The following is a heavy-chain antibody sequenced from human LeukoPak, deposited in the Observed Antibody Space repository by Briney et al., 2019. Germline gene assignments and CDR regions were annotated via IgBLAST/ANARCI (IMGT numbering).Heavy chain of an antibody. Sequence: ASVTVSCKASGYTFTKYYMHWVRQAPGQGLAWVGIINPSGGSTSYAQKFQGRVTITRDTSTSTVYMELSSLRAADTAVYYCARHQNLYKYFDYWGQGTLVTVSS. CDR2: INPSGGST. J-gene: IGHJ4*02. CDR3: ARHQNLYKYFDY. D-gene: IGHD1-14*01. V-gene: IGHV1-46*03. CDR1: GYTFTKYY.